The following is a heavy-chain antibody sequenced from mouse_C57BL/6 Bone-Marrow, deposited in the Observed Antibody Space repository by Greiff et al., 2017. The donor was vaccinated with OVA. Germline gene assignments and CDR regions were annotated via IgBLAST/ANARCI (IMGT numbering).Heavy chain of an antibody. CDR2: ISSGSSTI. D-gene: IGHD2-5*01. CDR3: AIYYSNCGAY. J-gene: IGHJ3*01. CDR1: GFTFSDYG. Sequence: EVQGVESGGGLVKPGGSLKLSCAASGFTFSDYGMHWVRQAPEKGLEWVAYISSGSSTIYYADTVKGRFTISRDNAKNTLFLQRTSLRSEDTAMYYCAIYYSNCGAYWGQGTLVTVSA. V-gene: IGHV5-17*01.